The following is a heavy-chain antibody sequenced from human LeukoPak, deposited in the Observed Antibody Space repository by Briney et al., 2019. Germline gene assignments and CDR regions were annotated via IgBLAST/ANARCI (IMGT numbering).Heavy chain of an antibody. D-gene: IGHD3-22*01. CDR3: ATPKAPITMIVVALDY. CDR1: GFTFSSYA. CDR2: ISYDGSNK. Sequence: QAGGSLRLSCAASGFTFSSYAMHWVRQAPGKGLEWVAVISYDGSNKYYADSVKGRFTISRDNSKNTLYLQMNSLRAEDRAVYYCATPKAPITMIVVALDYWGQGTLVTVSS. V-gene: IGHV3-30-3*01. J-gene: IGHJ4*02.